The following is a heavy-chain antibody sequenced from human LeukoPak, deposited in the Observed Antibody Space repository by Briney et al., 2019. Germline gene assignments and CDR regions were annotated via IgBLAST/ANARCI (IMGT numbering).Heavy chain of an antibody. V-gene: IGHV4-59*08. CDR3: ARLDCISNTCYNY. J-gene: IGHJ4*02. Sequence: SETLSLTCIVSGDSITSDYWSWIRQSPGKGLEWIGYINYSGNSEYNPSLKSRVTISVDRSKKQVSLKMTSVTAADTAVHYCARLDCISNTCYNYWALGALVTVSS. D-gene: IGHD2-21*01. CDR2: INYSGNS. CDR1: GDSITSDY.